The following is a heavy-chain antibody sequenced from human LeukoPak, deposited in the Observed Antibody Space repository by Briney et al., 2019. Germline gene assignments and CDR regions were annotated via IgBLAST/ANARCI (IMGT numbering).Heavy chain of an antibody. Sequence: PSQTLSLTCTVSGGSISSGVYYWSWIRQHPGKGLEWIGYIYYSGSTYYNPSLKSRVTISVDTSKNQFSLKLSSVTAADTAVYYCARVDPRRDSYYMDVWGKGTTVTVSS. J-gene: IGHJ6*03. V-gene: IGHV4-31*03. CDR2: IYYSGST. CDR3: ARVDPRRDSYYMDV. D-gene: IGHD3/OR15-3a*01. CDR1: GGSISSGVYY.